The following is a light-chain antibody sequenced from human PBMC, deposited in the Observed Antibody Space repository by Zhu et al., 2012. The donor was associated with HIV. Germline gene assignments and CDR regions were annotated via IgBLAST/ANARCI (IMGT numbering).Light chain of an antibody. CDR2: GAS. Sequence: VLTQSPDTLSLSPGDRATLACRASQSVSSNYVIWYQQKSGQAPRPLIYGASDRASGVPDRFSGSGSGTDFTLTISRLEPEDFAVYYCHQYDKSWTFGQGTKVEIK. CDR1: QSVSSNY. J-gene: IGKJ1*01. V-gene: IGKV3-20*01. CDR3: HQYDKSWT.